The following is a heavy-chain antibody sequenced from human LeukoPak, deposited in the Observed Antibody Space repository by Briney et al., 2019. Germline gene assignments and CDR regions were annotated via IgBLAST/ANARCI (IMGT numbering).Heavy chain of an antibody. CDR2: INHSGST. CDR1: GGSFSGYY. Sequence: SETLSLTCAVYGGSFSGYYWSWIRQPPGKGLEWIGEINHSGSTNYNPSLKSRVTISVDTSKNQFSLKLSSVTAADPAVYYWARGGLWFGELFQGFDPGGQGNVVTVSS. V-gene: IGHV4-34*01. J-gene: IGHJ5*02. D-gene: IGHD3-10*01. CDR3: ARGGLWFGELFQGFDP.